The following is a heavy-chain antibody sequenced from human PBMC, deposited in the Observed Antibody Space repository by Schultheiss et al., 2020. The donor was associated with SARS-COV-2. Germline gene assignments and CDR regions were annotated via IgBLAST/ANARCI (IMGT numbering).Heavy chain of an antibody. CDR3: ARDPRAADFDY. J-gene: IGHJ4*02. CDR1: GGSISSGDYY. Sequence: SETLSLTCTVSGGSISSGDYYWSWIRQPPGKGLEWIGYIYYSGSTYYNPSLKSRVTISVDTSKNQFSLRLSSVTAADTAVYYCARDPRAADFDYWGHGNPGHRLL. D-gene: IGHD2-15*01. CDR2: IYYSGST. V-gene: IGHV4-61*08.